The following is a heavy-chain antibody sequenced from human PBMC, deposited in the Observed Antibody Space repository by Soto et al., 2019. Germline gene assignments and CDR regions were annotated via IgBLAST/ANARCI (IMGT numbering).Heavy chain of an antibody. CDR1: GGSFSGYY. CDR2: INHSGST. J-gene: IGHJ6*02. V-gene: IGHV4-34*01. CDR3: ARGARRWLPSDGMDV. Sequence: PSETLSLTCAVYGGSFSGYYWSWIRQPPGKGLEWIGEINHSGSTNYNPSLKGRVTISVDTSKNQFSLKLSSVTAADTAVYYCARGARRWLPSDGMDVWGQGTTVTVSS. D-gene: IGHD5-12*01.